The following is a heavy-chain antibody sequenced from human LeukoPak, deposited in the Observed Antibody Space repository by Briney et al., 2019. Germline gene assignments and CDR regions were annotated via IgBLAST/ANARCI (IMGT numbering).Heavy chain of an antibody. CDR3: ARDSPYGDYVGNAFDI. CDR2: INHSGST. D-gene: IGHD4-17*01. J-gene: IGHJ3*02. CDR1: GGSFSGYY. Sequence: PSETLSLTCAVYGGSFSGYYWSWIRQPPGKGLEWIGEINHSGSTNYNPSLKGRVTISVDTSKNQFSLKLSSVTAADTAVYYCARDSPYGDYVGNAFDIWGQGTMVTVSS. V-gene: IGHV4-34*01.